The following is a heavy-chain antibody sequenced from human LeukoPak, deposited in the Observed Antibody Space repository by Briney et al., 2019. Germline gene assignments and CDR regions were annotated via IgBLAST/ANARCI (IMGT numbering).Heavy chain of an antibody. Sequence: GSLRLSCAASGFTFSSYGMHWVRQAPGKGLEWVAVIWYDGSNKYYADPVKGRFTISRDNSKNTLYLQMNSLRAEDTAVYYCARGAGLDAFDIWGQGTMVTVSS. CDR2: IWYDGSNK. CDR3: ARGAGLDAFDI. CDR1: GFTFSSYG. J-gene: IGHJ3*02. V-gene: IGHV3-33*01.